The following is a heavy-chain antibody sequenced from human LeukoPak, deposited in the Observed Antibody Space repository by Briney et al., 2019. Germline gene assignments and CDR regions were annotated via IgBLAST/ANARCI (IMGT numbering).Heavy chain of an antibody. J-gene: IGHJ5*02. CDR3: ASQGPMVRGVISRFDP. CDR2: IYTSGST. Sequence: SETLSLTCTVSGGSISSYYWSWIRQPPGKGLEWIGYIYTSGSTNYNPSLKSRVTISVDTSKNQFSLKLSSVTAADTAVYYCASQGPMVRGVISRFDPWGQGTLVTVSS. V-gene: IGHV4-4*09. D-gene: IGHD3-10*01. CDR1: GGSISSYY.